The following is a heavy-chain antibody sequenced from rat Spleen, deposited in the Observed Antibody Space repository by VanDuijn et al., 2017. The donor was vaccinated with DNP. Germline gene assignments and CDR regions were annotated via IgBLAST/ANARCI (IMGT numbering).Heavy chain of an antibody. J-gene: IGHJ1*01. CDR1: GYSITSGFR. CDR3: AREDTRVYWYFDF. D-gene: IGHD1-4*01. CDR2: LNSAGNT. V-gene: IGHV3-3*01. Sequence: VKLQESGPGLVKPAQSLSLTCSVTGYSITSGFRWHWIRRFPGNRLEWMGYLNSAGNTKYNPSLKSQISITRDTSKNQVFLQVNSVTIEDTATYYWAREDTRVYWYFDFWGPGTRVTVSS.